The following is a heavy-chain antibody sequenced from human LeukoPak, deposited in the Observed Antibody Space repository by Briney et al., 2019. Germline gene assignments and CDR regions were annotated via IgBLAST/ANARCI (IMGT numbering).Heavy chain of an antibody. V-gene: IGHV5-51*01. CDR3: ARHETPDRILDPFDI. Sequence: GGSLKISSKASGYSFTSYWIGCVRRLPGKGLEWMGIIFSGDADTRYSASFQGQVTISADKSISTPYLQWNSLNAADTALYYCARHETPDRILDPFDIWGQGTMVTVSS. D-gene: IGHD1-14*01. J-gene: IGHJ3*02. CDR2: IFSGDADT. CDR1: GYSFTSYW.